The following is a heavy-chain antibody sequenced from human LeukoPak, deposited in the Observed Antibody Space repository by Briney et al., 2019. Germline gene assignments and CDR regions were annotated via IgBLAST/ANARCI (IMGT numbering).Heavy chain of an antibody. V-gene: IGHV3-49*01. Sequence: GGSLRLSCATSGFTFADYAMVWFRQAPGKGLEWLCFIRSKSFGETILYAPSLKGRFTISRDGSKSIAYLQMNSLKAEDTGMYYCTRATDGYPDLDYWGQGTLVTVSS. J-gene: IGHJ4*02. CDR1: GFTFADYA. CDR3: TRATDGYPDLDY. D-gene: IGHD5-24*01. CDR2: IRSKSFGETI.